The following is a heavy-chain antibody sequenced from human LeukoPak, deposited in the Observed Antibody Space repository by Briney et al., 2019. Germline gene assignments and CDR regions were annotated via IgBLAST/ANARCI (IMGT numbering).Heavy chain of an antibody. Sequence: SETLSLTCAVYGGSFSGYYWSWIRQPPGKGLERIGEINHSGSTNYNPSLKSRVTISVDTSKNQFSLKLSSVTAADTAVYYCARVRLLWFGRNWFDPWGQGTLVTVSS. CDR3: ARVRLLWFGRNWFDP. D-gene: IGHD3-10*01. V-gene: IGHV4-34*01. CDR1: GGSFSGYY. J-gene: IGHJ5*02. CDR2: INHSGST.